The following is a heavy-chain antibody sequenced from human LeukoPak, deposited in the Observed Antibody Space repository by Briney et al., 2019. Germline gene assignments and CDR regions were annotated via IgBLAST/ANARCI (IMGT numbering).Heavy chain of an antibody. V-gene: IGHV1-3*01. D-gene: IGHD3-9*01. CDR2: INAGNGNI. CDR1: GYTFTSYA. Sequence: ASVKVSCKASGYTFTSYAMHWVRQAPGQRLEWMGWINAGNGNIEYSQKFQGRVTITRDTSASTAYMELSSLRSEDTAVYYCARDYGVWLLSYWGQGTLVTVSS. J-gene: IGHJ4*02. CDR3: ARDYGVWLLSY.